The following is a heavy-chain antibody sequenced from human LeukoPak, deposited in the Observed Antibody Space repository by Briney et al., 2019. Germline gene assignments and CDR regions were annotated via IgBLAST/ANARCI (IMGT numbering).Heavy chain of an antibody. CDR1: GFTFSSYG. Sequence: GGSLRLSCAASGFTFSSYGMHWVRQAPGKGLEWVAFIRYDGSTKYYADSVKDRFTISRDNSKNTLYLQMNSLRAEDTAVYYCARTYYSNYVHYFDYWGQGTLVTVSS. CDR3: ARTYYSNYVHYFDY. J-gene: IGHJ4*02. D-gene: IGHD4-11*01. V-gene: IGHV3-30*02. CDR2: IRYDGSTK.